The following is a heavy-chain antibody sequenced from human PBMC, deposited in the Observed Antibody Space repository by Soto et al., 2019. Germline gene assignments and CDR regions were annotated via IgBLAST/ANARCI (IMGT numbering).Heavy chain of an antibody. CDR2: ISWNSGSI. CDR1: GFTFDDYA. CDR3: AKDIGSTVTPYVDY. J-gene: IGHJ4*02. Sequence: GGSLRLSCAASGFTFDDYAMHWVRQAPGKGLEWVSGISWNSGSIGYADSVKGRFTISRDNAENSLYLQMNSLRAEDTALYYCAKDIGSTVTPYVDYWGQGTLVTVSS. D-gene: IGHD4-17*01. V-gene: IGHV3-9*01.